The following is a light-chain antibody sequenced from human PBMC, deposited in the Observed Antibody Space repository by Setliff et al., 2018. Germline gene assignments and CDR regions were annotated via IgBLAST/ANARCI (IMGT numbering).Light chain of an antibody. CDR3: SSYTVGSTLSV. Sequence: QSALTQPASVSGSPGQSITLSCTGSSSDVGGYDYVSWYQQHPGKAPKLLIYDVTNRPSGVSNRFSGSKSGNTASLTISGLQAEDEAEYFCSSYTVGSTLSVFGTGTKATVL. J-gene: IGLJ1*01. CDR1: SSDVGGYDY. V-gene: IGLV2-14*03. CDR2: DVT.